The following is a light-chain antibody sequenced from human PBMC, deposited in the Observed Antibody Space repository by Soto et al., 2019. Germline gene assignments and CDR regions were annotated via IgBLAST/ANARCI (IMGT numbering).Light chain of an antibody. CDR1: SSDVGGYNY. CDR2: DVS. Sequence: QSVLTQPASVSGSPGQSIAISCIGSSSDVGGYNYVSWHQQHPGKATKVVIYDVSNRPSGVSDRFSGSKSGNTVSLTISGLQAEDEADYYCSSYTSSSTYVFGTGTKVTVL. J-gene: IGLJ1*01. CDR3: SSYTSSSTYV. V-gene: IGLV2-14*01.